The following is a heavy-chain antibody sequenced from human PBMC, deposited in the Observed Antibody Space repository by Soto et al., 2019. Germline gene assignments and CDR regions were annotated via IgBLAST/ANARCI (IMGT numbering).Heavy chain of an antibody. Sequence: ASVKVSCKASGYSFTSYDINWVRQATGQGLEWMGWMNPNSGNTGYAQKFQGRVTMTRNTSISTAYMELSSLRSEDTAVYYCARDGGDCGYRLIYYYYIGMYVWGQGTTVTVSS. CDR3: ARDGGDCGYRLIYYYYIGMYV. D-gene: IGHD2-21*02. V-gene: IGHV1-8*01. J-gene: IGHJ6*02. CDR1: GYSFTSYD. CDR2: MNPNSGNT.